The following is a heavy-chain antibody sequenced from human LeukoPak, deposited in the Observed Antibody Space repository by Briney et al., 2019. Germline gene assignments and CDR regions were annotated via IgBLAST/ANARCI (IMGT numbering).Heavy chain of an antibody. CDR3: ARGSSYMDV. D-gene: IGHD3-10*01. CDR1: GGPFSARNYN. J-gene: IGHJ6*03. CDR2: IDDSGTT. Sequence: PSETLSLTCSVSGGPFSARNYNWGWIRQPPGQGLEWIGNIDDSGTTHYFPSLRSRVTISRDTPNNQFSLKLSSVTAADTAVYYCARGSSYMDVWGKGTAVTVSS. V-gene: IGHV4-39*07.